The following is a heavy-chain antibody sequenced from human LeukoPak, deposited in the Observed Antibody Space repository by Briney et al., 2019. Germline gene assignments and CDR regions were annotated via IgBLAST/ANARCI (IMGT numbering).Heavy chain of an antibody. CDR3: GKDTSGIVDLEAATYRFAS. D-gene: IGHD2-15*01. CDR2: NNNDGSKT. CDR1: GFTFNSYA. J-gene: IGHJ4*02. V-gene: IGHV3-64D*09. Sequence: GGSLTLSCSASGFTFNSYAMHWVRQAPGKGLQYVSTNNNDGSKTYYADSVKGRFTISRDNSKHTLSLQMSSLRPEDTALYYCGKDTSGIVDLEAATYRFASWGQGTLVTVSS.